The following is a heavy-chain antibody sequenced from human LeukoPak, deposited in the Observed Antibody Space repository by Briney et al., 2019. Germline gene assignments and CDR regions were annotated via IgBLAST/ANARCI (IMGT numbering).Heavy chain of an antibody. CDR1: GYTFTSYY. CDR2: INPSGGST. J-gene: IGHJ6*02. Sequence: ASVKVSCKASGYTFTSYYMHWVRQAPGQGLEWMGIINPSGGSTSYAQKFQGRVTMTRDTSTSTVYMELSSLRSEDTAVYYCARDPPDYYDSSGYSYYYYGMDVWGQGTTVTVSS. CDR3: ARDPPDYYDSSGYSYYYYGMDV. D-gene: IGHD3-22*01. V-gene: IGHV1-46*01.